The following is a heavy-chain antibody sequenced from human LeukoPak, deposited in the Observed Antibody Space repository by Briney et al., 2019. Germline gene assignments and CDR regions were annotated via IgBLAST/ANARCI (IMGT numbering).Heavy chain of an antibody. CDR2: VYYTGSS. CDR1: GDSISSSY. D-gene: IGHD3-10*01. Sequence: SETLSLTCTVSGDSISSSYWSWIRQPPGKGLEWIGYVYYTGSSYYNPSLKSRATTSIDMSKNQFSLKLASMTAADTAVYYCAGYGSGSYYKAFDFWGQGILVTVSS. V-gene: IGHV4-59*01. CDR3: AGYGSGSYYKAFDF. J-gene: IGHJ4*02.